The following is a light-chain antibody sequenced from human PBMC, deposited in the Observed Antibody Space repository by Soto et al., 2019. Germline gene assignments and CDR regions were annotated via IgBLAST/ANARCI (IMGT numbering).Light chain of an antibody. V-gene: IGKV1-5*03. CDR3: QHYNSYSEA. Sequence: DIRMTQSPSTLSGSVGDRVTITCRASQTISSWLAWYQQKLGKAPKLRIYKASTLKSGVPSRFSGSGSGTEFTLTISSLQPDDFATYYCQHYNSYSEAFGQGTKVEL. CDR1: QTISSW. CDR2: KAS. J-gene: IGKJ1*01.